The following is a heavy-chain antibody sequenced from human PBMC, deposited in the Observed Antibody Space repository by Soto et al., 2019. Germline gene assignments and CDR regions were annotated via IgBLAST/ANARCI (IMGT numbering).Heavy chain of an antibody. D-gene: IGHD3-16*01. CDR1: GFTFSDYW. J-gene: IGHJ5*02. CDR3: ARGGRDAYDWFDP. CDR2: IKQDGSEK. V-gene: IGHV3-7*01. Sequence: EAQLVESGGGLVQPGGSLRVSCAVSGFTFSDYWMSWVRQAPGKGLEWVAKIKQDGSEKDYVDSVKGRFTISRDNANNSLYLHMYSLGVEDTAIYYCARGGRDAYDWFDPWGQGTLVTVSS.